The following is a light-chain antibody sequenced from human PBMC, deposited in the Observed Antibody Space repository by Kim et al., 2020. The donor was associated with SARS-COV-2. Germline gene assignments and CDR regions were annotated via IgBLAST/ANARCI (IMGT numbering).Light chain of an antibody. CDR1: QEIASGY. CDR2: HAS. CDR3: QQYGGSRTYT. J-gene: IGKJ2*01. V-gene: IGKV3-20*01. Sequence: IVLTQSPGILSVSPGEGVTLSCRASQEIASGYVAWYRQKPGQAPRLLIYHASRRATGIPDRFSGSGSWTEFTLTISRLEPEDFAVYYCQQYGGSRTYTFGQGTKLEI.